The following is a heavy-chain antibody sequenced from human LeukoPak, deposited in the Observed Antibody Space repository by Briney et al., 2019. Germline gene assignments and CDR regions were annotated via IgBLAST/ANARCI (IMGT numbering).Heavy chain of an antibody. Sequence: GGSLRLSCAASGFTFSNDWMNWVRQAPGKGLEWVGRIKSKTDGGTTDYAAPVKGRFTISRDDSKNTLYLQMNSLKTEDTAVYYCTTGVTTLDDAFDIWGQGTMVTVSS. CDR2: IKSKTDGGTT. V-gene: IGHV3-15*07. CDR3: TTGVTTLDDAFDI. CDR1: GFTFSNDW. D-gene: IGHD4-17*01. J-gene: IGHJ3*02.